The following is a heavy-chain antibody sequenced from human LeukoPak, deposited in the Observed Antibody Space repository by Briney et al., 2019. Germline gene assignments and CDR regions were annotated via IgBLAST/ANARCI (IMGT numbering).Heavy chain of an antibody. J-gene: IGHJ4*02. CDR1: AHTFINYW. CDR2: IHHGGSDI. V-gene: IGHV5-51*01. D-gene: IGHD3-10*01. Sequence: GESLKISCKHSAHTFINYWIGWVRQMPGKGLEWMGLIHHGGSDIRYGPSFRGQVTISADTSISTAYLQWSSLKSSDTATYYCARLNTMVRGVMKGFDYWGQGTLVTVSS. CDR3: ARLNTMVRGVMKGFDY.